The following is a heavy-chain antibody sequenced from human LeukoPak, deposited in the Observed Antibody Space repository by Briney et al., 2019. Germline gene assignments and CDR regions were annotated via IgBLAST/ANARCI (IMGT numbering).Heavy chain of an antibody. Sequence: GGALRLSCAASGFTFSIYSMRWVRQTPEKGLGWVSGMSGRGSVTFYADSVKGRVTISRDNNKNTLYLQMNSLRAEDTAVYYCATAALYGSAWYYFDYWGQGTLVTVSS. D-gene: IGHD6-13*01. CDR3: ATAALYGSAWYYFDY. CDR2: MSGRGSVT. V-gene: IGHV3-23*01. CDR1: GFTFSIYS. J-gene: IGHJ4*02.